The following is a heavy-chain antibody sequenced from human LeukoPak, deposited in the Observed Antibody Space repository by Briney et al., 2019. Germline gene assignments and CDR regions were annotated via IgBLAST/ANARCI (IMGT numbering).Heavy chain of an antibody. J-gene: IGHJ3*02. CDR1: GFTVSSNY. CDR2: IYSGGGT. V-gene: IGHV3-66*01. D-gene: IGHD3-22*01. CDR3: ARELTTFYYDISGYYGHAFDI. Sequence: GGSLRLSCAASGFTVSSNYMCWVRQAPGKGLEWVSVIYSGGGTYYADSVKGRFTISRDNSKNTLFLQMNSLRAEDTAVYYCARELTTFYYDISGYYGHAFDIWGQGTMVTVSS.